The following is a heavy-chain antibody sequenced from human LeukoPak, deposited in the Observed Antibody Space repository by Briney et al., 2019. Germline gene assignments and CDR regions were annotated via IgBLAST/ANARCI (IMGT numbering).Heavy chain of an antibody. CDR3: ARGFFRRPGIVYYYGMDV. J-gene: IGHJ6*02. CDR1: GFTFTTST. CDR2: IVVGSGNT. V-gene: IGHV1-58*02. D-gene: IGHD2-15*01. Sequence: AASVKVSCKASGFTFTTSTMQWVQQARGQRLEWIGWIVVGSGNTNYAQKFQGRVTITADKSTSTAYMELSSLRSEDTAVYYCARGFFRRPGIVYYYGMDVWGQGTTVTVSS.